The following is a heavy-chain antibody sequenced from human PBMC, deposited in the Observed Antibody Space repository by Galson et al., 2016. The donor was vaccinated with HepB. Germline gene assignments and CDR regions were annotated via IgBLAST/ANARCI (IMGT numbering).Heavy chain of an antibody. J-gene: IGHJ6*02. CDR2: LSKSGASN. CDR1: GFIFSEYR. D-gene: IGHD3-10*01. CDR3: VRRAVRGSGDIDYYGMDL. V-gene: IGHV3-21*06. Sequence: SLRLSCATSGFIFSEYRMNWVRQAPGKGLEWLSSLSKSGASNYYAPSVKGRFTISRDNDKSALYLQMDHLGADDTAVYYCVRRAVRGSGDIDYYGMDLWGQGTTVTV.